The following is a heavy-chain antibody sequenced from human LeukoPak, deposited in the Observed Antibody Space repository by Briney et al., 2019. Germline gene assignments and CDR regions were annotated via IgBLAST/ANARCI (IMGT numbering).Heavy chain of an antibody. V-gene: IGHV3-21*01. J-gene: IGHJ4*02. Sequence: GGSLRLSCAASGFTFSSYSMNWVRQAPGKGLEWVSSISSSSSYIYYADSVKGRFTISRDNAKNSLYPQMNSLRAEDTAVYYCARRHYYGSGSYDYYFDYWGQGTLVTVSS. CDR3: ARRHYYGSGSYDYYFDY. CDR1: GFTFSSYS. CDR2: ISSSSSYI. D-gene: IGHD3-10*01.